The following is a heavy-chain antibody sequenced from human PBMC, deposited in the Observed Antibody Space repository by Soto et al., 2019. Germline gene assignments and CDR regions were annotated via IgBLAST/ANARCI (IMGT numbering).Heavy chain of an antibody. V-gene: IGHV3-30*18. CDR1: GFTFSDYA. D-gene: IGHD1-1*01. J-gene: IGHJ4*02. CDR2: TSYDGNNE. CDR3: AKDKGVFNRATSYFDY. Sequence: GGSLRLSCAASGFTFSDYAMHWVRQAPGKGLEWVALTSYDGNNEYYTDSVKGRFTISRDNSKNTLFLQMNSPRPEDTAVYYCAKDKGVFNRATSYFDYWGQGALVTVYS.